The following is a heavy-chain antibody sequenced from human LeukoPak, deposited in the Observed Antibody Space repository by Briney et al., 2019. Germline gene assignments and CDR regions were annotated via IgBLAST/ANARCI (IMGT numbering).Heavy chain of an antibody. J-gene: IGHJ3*02. CDR3: ARKNYYYDSSGSYDAFDI. CDR2: ISSSGSTI. CDR1: GCTFSDYY. V-gene: IGHV3-11*01. D-gene: IGHD3-22*01. Sequence: GGSLRLSCAASGCTFSDYYMSWIRQAPGKGLEWVSYISSSGSTIYYADSVKGRFTISRDNAKNSLYLQMNSLRAEDTAVYYCARKNYYYDSSGSYDAFDIWGQGTMVTVSS.